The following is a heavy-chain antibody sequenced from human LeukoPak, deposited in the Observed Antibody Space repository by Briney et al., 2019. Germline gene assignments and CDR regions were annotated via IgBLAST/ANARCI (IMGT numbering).Heavy chain of an antibody. CDR2: INAGNGNT. Sequence: GASVKVSCKASGYTFTSYAMHWVRQAPGQRLEWMGWINAGNGNTKYSQKFQGRVTITRDTSASTAYMELSGLRSEDTAVYYCAREKLAAAGTFDYWGQGTLVTVSS. J-gene: IGHJ4*02. CDR3: AREKLAAAGTFDY. CDR1: GYTFTSYA. V-gene: IGHV1-3*01. D-gene: IGHD6-13*01.